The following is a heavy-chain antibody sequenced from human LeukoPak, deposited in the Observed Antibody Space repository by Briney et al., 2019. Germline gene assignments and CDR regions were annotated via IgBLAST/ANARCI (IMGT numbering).Heavy chain of an antibody. J-gene: IGHJ4*02. CDR2: IYWDDDK. D-gene: IGHD6-13*01. CDR1: GGSISSYYW. V-gene: IGHV2-5*08. Sequence: TLSLTCTVSGGSISSYYWSWIRQPPGKALEWLALIYWDDDKRYSPSLKSRLTITKDTSKNQVVLTMTNMDPVDTATYYCAHFAIAAAGISGHYYFDYWGQGTLVTVSS. CDR3: AHFAIAAAGISGHYYFDY.